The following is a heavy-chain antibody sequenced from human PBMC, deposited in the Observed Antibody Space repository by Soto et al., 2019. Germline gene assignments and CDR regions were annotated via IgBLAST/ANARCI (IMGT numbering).Heavy chain of an antibody. J-gene: IGHJ5*02. D-gene: IGHD3-22*01. Sequence: SGPTLGNPAQTLTLTCTFSGFSLHTSEVGVGWIRQPPGKALEWLALIYWDDDKRYSPSLKSRPTITKDTSKNQVVLTMTNMDPVDTATYYCAHSLIGYYYDSSGSNWFDPWGQGTLVTVSS. CDR2: IYWDDDK. CDR1: GFSLHTSEVG. CDR3: AHSLIGYYYDSSGSNWFDP. V-gene: IGHV2-5*02.